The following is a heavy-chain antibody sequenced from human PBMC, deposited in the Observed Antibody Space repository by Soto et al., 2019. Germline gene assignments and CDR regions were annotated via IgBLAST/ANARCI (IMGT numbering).Heavy chain of an antibody. CDR3: ARDASDILPGCSDY. V-gene: IGHV1-69*13. Sequence: SVKVSCQASVGTFSSYAISWVRQAPGEGLEWMGGVIPIFGTANYAQKFQGRVTITADESTSTAYMELSSLRSEDTAVFYCARDASDILPGCSDYWGQGTLGTVPS. J-gene: IGHJ4*02. D-gene: IGHD3-9*01. CDR2: VIPIFGTA. CDR1: VGTFSSYA.